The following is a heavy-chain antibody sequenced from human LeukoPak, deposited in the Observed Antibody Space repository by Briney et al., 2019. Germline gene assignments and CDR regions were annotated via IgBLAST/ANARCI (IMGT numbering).Heavy chain of an antibody. CDR1: GGTFSSYA. J-gene: IGHJ4*02. D-gene: IGHD5-12*01. Sequence: ASVKVSCKASGGTFSSYAISWVRQAPGQGLEWMGRIIPILGIANYAQKFQGRVTITADKSTSTAYMELSSLRSEDTAVYYCAGAWLLGDIVATGVHDYWGQGTLVTVSS. V-gene: IGHV1-69*04. CDR3: AGAWLLGDIVATGVHDY. CDR2: IIPILGIA.